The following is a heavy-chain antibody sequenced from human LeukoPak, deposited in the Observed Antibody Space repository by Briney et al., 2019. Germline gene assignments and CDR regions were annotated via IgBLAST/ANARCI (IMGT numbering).Heavy chain of an antibody. V-gene: IGHV3-30*03. CDR3: AYCSGGSCYSFFG. Sequence: GGSLRLSCAASGFTFSSYGMHWVRQAPGKGLEWVAVISYDGNNKYYADSVKGRFTISRDNSKNTLYLQMNSLRAEDTALYYCAYCSGGSCYSFFGWGQGTLVTVSS. J-gene: IGHJ4*02. CDR1: GFTFSSYG. D-gene: IGHD2-15*01. CDR2: ISYDGNNK.